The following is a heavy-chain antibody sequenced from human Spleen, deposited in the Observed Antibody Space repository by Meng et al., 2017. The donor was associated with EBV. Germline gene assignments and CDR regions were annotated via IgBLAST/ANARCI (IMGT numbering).Heavy chain of an antibody. CDR1: GGSISSSNW. D-gene: IGHD5-12*01. J-gene: IGHJ5*02. Sequence: QWQRQGSGQGLVKPSGTRSFTCAGSGGSISSSNWWSWVRQPPGKGLEWIGEIYHSGSTNYNPSLKSRVTISVDKSKNQFSLKLSSVTAADTAVYYCAREVASYNWFDPWGQGTLVTVSS. V-gene: IGHV4-4*02. CDR2: IYHSGST. CDR3: AREVASYNWFDP.